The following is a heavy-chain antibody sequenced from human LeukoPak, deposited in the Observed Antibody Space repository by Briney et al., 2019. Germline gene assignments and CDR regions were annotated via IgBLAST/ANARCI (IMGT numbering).Heavy chain of an antibody. CDR1: GFTFSSYA. V-gene: IGHV3-23*01. CDR2: ISGSGGST. D-gene: IGHD3-3*01. J-gene: IGHJ3*02. Sequence: QPGGSLRLSCAASGFTFSSYAMSWVRQAPGKGLEWVSAISGSGGSTYYADSVKGRFTISRDNSKNTLYLQMNSLRAEDTAVYYCAKDRGGLGYYDFWSGYKGVTFAAFDIWGQGTMVTVSS. CDR3: AKDRGGLGYYDFWSGYKGVTFAAFDI.